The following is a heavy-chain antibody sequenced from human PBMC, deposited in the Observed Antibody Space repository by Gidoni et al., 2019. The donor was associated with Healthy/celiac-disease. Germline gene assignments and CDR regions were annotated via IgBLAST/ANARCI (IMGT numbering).Heavy chain of an antibody. V-gene: IGHV1-46*03. Sequence: QVQLVQSGAEVKKPGASVKVSCKASGYTFTSYYMHWVRQAPGQGLEWMGIINPSGGSTSYAQKFQGRVTMTRDTSTSTVYMELSSLRSEDTAVYYCARVGVGLRLGGDYYGMDVWGQGTTVTVSS. D-gene: IGHD3-16*01. CDR2: INPSGGST. CDR3: ARVGVGLRLGGDYYGMDV. J-gene: IGHJ6*02. CDR1: GYTFTSYY.